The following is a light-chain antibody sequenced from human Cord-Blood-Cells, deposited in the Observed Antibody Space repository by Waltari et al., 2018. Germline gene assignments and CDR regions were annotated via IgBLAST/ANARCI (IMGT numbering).Light chain of an antibody. J-gene: IGKJ2*02. CDR3: QQYYSTPRT. V-gene: IGKV4-1*01. CDR1: PSVLYSSNNKNY. Sequence: DIVMTQSPDSLAVSLGERATINCKSRPSVLYSSNNKNYLAWYQQKPGQPPKLLIYWASTRESGVPDRFSGSGSGTDFTLTISSLQAEDVAVYYCQQYYSTPRTFGQGTKLEIK. CDR2: WAS.